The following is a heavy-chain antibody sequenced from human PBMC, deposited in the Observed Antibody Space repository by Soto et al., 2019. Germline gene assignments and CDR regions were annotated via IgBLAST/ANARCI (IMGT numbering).Heavy chain of an antibody. D-gene: IGHD3-9*01. J-gene: IGHJ5*02. Sequence: GASVKVSCKASGGTFSSYAISWVRQAPGQGLEWMGGIIPIFGTANYAQKFQGRVTITADESTSTAYMELSSLRSEDTAVYYCARETYYDILTGYSRHWFDPWGQGTLVTVSS. CDR3: ARETYYDILTGYSRHWFDP. CDR1: GGTFSSYA. CDR2: IIPIFGTA. V-gene: IGHV1-69*13.